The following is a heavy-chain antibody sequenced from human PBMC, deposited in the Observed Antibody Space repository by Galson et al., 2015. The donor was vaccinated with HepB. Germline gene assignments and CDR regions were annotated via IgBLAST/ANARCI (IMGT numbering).Heavy chain of an antibody. CDR3: ARALGLQSEGWLDY. CDR1: GFTFSSYD. CDR2: IGTAGDT. J-gene: IGHJ4*02. Sequence: SLRLSCAASGFTFSSYDMHWVRQSTRKGLEWVSDIGTAGDTYYPGSVKGRLTISRENAKNSLCLQMNSLRAGDTAVYYCARALGLQSEGWLDYWGQGTLVTVSS. V-gene: IGHV3-13*01. D-gene: IGHD4-11*01.